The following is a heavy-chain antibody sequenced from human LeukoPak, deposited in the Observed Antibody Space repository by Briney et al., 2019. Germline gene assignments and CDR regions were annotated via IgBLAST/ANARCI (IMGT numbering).Heavy chain of an antibody. CDR3: ARVPPYDILTGYSPRGWFDP. CDR1: GYSISSGYY. V-gene: IGHV4-38-2*01. Sequence: SETLSLTCAVSGYSISSGYYWGWIRQPPGKGLEWVGSIYHSGSTYYNPSLKSRVTISVDTSKNQFYLKLSSVTAADTAVYYCARVPPYDILTGYSPRGWFDPWGQGTLVTVSS. J-gene: IGHJ5*02. CDR2: IYHSGST. D-gene: IGHD3-9*01.